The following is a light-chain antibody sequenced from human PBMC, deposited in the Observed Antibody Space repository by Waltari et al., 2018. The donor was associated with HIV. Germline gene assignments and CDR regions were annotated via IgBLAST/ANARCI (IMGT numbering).Light chain of an antibody. CDR2: SAF. V-gene: IGKV1-12*01. J-gene: IGKJ4*01. Sequence: DIQMTQSPSSVSVAVGGAVSINCRASRDISTSLAWYQFKPGRAPNLLIYSAFRLETGVPSRFGGSGSGTEFTLTITSLHPDDFATYYCQQADSFPHTFGGGTRVA. CDR1: RDISTS. CDR3: QQADSFPHT.